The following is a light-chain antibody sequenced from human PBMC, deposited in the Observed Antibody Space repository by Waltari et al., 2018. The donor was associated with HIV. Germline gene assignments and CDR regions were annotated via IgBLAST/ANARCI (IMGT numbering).Light chain of an antibody. CDR2: RNN. CDR3: AAWDDSLSVV. CDR1: SSNIGSTY. J-gene: IGLJ2*01. Sequence: SVLTQPPSASGTPGQRVTIPCSGSSSNIGSTYVSWYQQLPGTAPKCLIYRNNQRPSGVPDRFSGSKSGTSASLAISGLRSEDEADYYCAAWDDSLSVVFGGGTKLTVL. V-gene: IGLV1-47*01.